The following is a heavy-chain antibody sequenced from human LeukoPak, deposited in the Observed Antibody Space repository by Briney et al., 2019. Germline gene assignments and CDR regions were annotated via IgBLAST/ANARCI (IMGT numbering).Heavy chain of an antibody. D-gene: IGHD4-17*01. Sequence: SETLSLTCTVSGGSISSGGYYWSWIRQHPGKGLEWIGYIYYSGSTYYNPSLKSRVTISVDTSKNQFSLKLSSVTAADTAVYYCARALYGDYAFDYRGQGTLVTVSS. CDR1: GGSISSGGYY. CDR2: IYYSGST. CDR3: ARALYGDYAFDY. V-gene: IGHV4-31*03. J-gene: IGHJ4*02.